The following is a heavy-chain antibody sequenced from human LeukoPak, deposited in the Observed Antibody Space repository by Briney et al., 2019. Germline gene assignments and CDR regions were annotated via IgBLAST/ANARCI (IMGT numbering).Heavy chain of an antibody. CDR3: ARLQFWSGHDY. V-gene: IGHV4-59*08. J-gene: IGHJ4*02. CDR1: GGSISNHY. Sequence: PSETPSLTCTVSGGSISNHYWSWIRQAPGKGLEYIGYIFYSGTTNYNPSLKSRVSISVDTSKNQFSLKLRSVTAADTAVYYCARLQFWSGHDYWGQGTLVTVSS. D-gene: IGHD3-3*01. CDR2: IFYSGTT.